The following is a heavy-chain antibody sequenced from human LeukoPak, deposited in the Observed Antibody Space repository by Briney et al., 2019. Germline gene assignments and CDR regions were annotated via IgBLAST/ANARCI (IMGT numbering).Heavy chain of an antibody. D-gene: IGHD1-14*01. J-gene: IGHJ5*02. V-gene: IGHV4-39*07. Sequence: SETLSLTCTVSGGSISSSSYYWGWIRQHPGKGLEWVGSIYYSGSTYYNPSLKSRVNISVDTSKNQFSLKLSSVTAPDTAVYHCARWSFQTSSRACYHKYNWFDPWGQGTLVTVSS. CDR3: ARWSFQTSSRACYHKYNWFDP. CDR1: GGSISSSSYY. CDR2: IYYSGST.